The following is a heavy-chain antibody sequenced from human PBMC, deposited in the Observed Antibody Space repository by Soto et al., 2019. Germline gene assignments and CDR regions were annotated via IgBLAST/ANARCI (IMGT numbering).Heavy chain of an antibody. CDR2: IGTAGDT. D-gene: IGHD3-10*01. V-gene: IGHV3-13*01. Sequence: EVQLVESGGGLVQPGGSLRLSCAASGFTFSSYDMHWVRQATGKGLEWVSAIGTAGDTYYPGSVKGRFTISRENAKNSLYLQMNRLRAGDTAVYYCARGPYGSRSPIAPYYFDYWGQGTLVTVSS. CDR3: ARGPYGSRSPIAPYYFDY. CDR1: GFTFSSYD. J-gene: IGHJ4*02.